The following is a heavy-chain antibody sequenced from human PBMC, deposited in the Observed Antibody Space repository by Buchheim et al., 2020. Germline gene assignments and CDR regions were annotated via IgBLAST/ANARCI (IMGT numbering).Heavy chain of an antibody. V-gene: IGHV5-51*01. D-gene: IGHD5-24*01. Sequence: EVQLVQSGAEVKKPGESLKISCKGSGYSFTSYWIGWVRQMPGKGLEWMGIIYPGDSDTRYSPSFQGQVTISADKSISTAYLQWSSLKASDTAMYYCARRTGLFRDGYNFWVTGWIGPYWFDPWGQGTL. CDR2: IYPGDSDT. CDR1: GYSFTSYW. CDR3: ARRTGLFRDGYNFWVTGWIGPYWFDP. J-gene: IGHJ5*02.